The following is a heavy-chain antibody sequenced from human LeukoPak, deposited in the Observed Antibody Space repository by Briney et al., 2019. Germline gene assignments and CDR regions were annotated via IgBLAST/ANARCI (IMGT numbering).Heavy chain of an antibody. CDR1: GFTFSSYE. CDR3: ARVPSTVTAFDI. Sequence: GGSLRLSCAASGFTFSSYEMNWVRQAPGKGLEWVSYISSSGSTIYYADSVKGRFTISRDNAKNSLYLQMNSLRAEDTAVYYCARVPSTVTAFDIWGQGTMVTVSS. D-gene: IGHD4-17*01. J-gene: IGHJ3*02. V-gene: IGHV3-48*03. CDR2: ISSSGSTI.